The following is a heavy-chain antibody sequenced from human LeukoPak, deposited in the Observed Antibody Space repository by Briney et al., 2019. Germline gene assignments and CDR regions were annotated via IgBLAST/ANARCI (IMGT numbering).Heavy chain of an antibody. Sequence: SETLSLTCTVSLDSTTSNFWSWVRQPPGKGLEWIGEIHRSGSPNYNPSLQSRVTISIDRSRNQIVLELSSVTAADAAVYYCAREVLGGFNPGAYWGQGTLVTVSS. CDR3: AREVLGGFNPGAY. V-gene: IGHV4-4*02. CDR1: LDSTTSNF. J-gene: IGHJ4*02. CDR2: IHRSGSP. D-gene: IGHD1-14*01.